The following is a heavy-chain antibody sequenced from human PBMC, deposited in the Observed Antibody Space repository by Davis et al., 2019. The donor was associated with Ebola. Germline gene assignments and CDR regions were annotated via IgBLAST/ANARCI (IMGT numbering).Heavy chain of an antibody. V-gene: IGHV1-69*13. D-gene: IGHD5-12*01. CDR2: IIPIFGTA. Sequence: AASVKVSCKASGRTFSRYAISWVRQAPGQGLEWMGGIIPIFGTASYAQKFQGRVTITADESTSTVYMELSSLRSEDTAVYYCARLSNSDYATSYYFDYWGQGTLVTVSS. CDR1: GRTFSRYA. CDR3: ARLSNSDYATSYYFDY. J-gene: IGHJ4*02.